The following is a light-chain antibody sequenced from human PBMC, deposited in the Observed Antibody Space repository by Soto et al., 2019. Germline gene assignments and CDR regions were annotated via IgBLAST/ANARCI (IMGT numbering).Light chain of an antibody. CDR3: QQYHTAPRT. Sequence: DIVMTQSPDSLAVSLGERATINCKSSQSLLYSSNNKNYLAWYQQKPGQPPKLLIYWASTRESGVPDRFSGSGSGTDFTLTISSLQAEDVAVYYCQQYHTAPRTFGQGTEVEI. J-gene: IGKJ1*01. CDR2: WAS. V-gene: IGKV4-1*01. CDR1: QSLLYSSNNKNY.